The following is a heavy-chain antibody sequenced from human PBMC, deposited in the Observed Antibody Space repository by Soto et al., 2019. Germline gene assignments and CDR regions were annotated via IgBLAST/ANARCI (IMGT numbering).Heavy chain of an antibody. D-gene: IGHD5-12*01. V-gene: IGHV4-30-4*01. J-gene: IGHJ4*02. CDR2: IYYSGST. Sequence: PSETLSLTCTVSGGSISSGDYYWSWIRQPPGKGLEWIGYIYYSGSTYYNPSLKSRVTISVDTSKNQFPLKLSSVTAADTAVYYCAGTSGSGYDFHYFDYWGQGTLVTVSS. CDR3: AGTSGSGYDFHYFDY. CDR1: GGSISSGDYY.